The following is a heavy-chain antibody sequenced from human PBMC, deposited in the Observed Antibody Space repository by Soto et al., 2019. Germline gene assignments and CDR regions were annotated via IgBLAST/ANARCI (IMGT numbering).Heavy chain of an antibody. Sequence: SPTLSLTCAISGDSVSSNSAAWNWIRQSPSRGLEWLGRTYYRSKWYNDYAVSVKSRITINPDTSKNQISLQLNSVTPEDTAVYYCASCRDIYGPFCSHFVYWCPGILVTV. CDR2: TYYRSKWYN. D-gene: IGHD5-12*01. J-gene: IGHJ4*02. CDR3: ASCRDIYGPFCSHFVY. CDR1: GDSVSSNSAA. V-gene: IGHV6-1*01.